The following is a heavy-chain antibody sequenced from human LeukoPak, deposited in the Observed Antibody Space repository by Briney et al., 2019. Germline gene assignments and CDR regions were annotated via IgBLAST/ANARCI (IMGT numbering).Heavy chain of an antibody. Sequence: ASVKVSCKTFGYTFNNYGITWVRQAPGQGLEWMAWISAYDGSTDFAHKFHGGVTVTTDTSTSTAYMELRSLRSDDTAVYFCARTGSSGSYYFLHWGQGTLVTVSS. CDR1: GYTFNNYG. D-gene: IGHD3-10*01. CDR2: ISAYDGST. CDR3: ARTGSSGSYYFLH. J-gene: IGHJ1*01. V-gene: IGHV1-18*01.